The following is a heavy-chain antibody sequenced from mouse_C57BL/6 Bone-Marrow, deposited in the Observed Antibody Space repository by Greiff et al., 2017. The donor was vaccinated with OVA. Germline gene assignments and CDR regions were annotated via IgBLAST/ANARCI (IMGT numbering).Heavy chain of an antibody. CDR3: ARYLYDYAMDY. CDR2: IRNKANGYTT. J-gene: IGHJ4*01. Sequence: EVKLMESGGGLVQPGGSLSLSCAASGFTFTDYYMSWVRQPPGKALEWLGFIRNKANGYTTEYSASVKGRFTISRDNSQSILYLQMNALRAEDSATDYCARYLYDYAMDYWGQGTSVTVSS. V-gene: IGHV7-3*01. CDR1: GFTFTDYY. D-gene: IGHD2-12*01.